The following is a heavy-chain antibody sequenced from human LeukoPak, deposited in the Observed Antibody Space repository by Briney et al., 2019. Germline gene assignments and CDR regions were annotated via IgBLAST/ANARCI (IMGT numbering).Heavy chain of an antibody. CDR2: TYYRSKWSN. V-gene: IGHV6-1*01. Sequence: SQTLSLTCAISGDSVSSNSAAWNWIRQSPSRGLEWLGRTYYRSKWSNDYAVSVKSRITINPDTSKNQFSLQLNSVTPEDTAVYYCARRSDCTSSSGVRHSFDIWGQGTMVTVSS. CDR1: GDSVSSNSAA. J-gene: IGHJ3*02. CDR3: ARRSDCTSSSGVRHSFDI. D-gene: IGHD6-6*01.